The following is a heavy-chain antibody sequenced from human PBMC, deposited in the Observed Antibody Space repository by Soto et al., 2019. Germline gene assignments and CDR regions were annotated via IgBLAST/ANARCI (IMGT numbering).Heavy chain of an antibody. CDR1: GYRFTAYY. V-gene: IGHV1-2*02. Sequence: QAQLVQSGAEVKKTGASVKVSCKAAGYRFTAYYIHWVRQAPGPGFEWMVWINPPSGGTSYAQKFQGRFTVTRDTSISKADLELTRRRSDYTAVDDCARDLGGLGGPCDNWGQGTRVTVSS. CDR3: ARDLGGLGGPCDN. J-gene: IGHJ4*02. D-gene: IGHD3-16*01. CDR2: INPPSGGT.